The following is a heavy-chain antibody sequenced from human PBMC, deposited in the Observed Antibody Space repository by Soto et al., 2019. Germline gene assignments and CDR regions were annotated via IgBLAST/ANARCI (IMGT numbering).Heavy chain of an antibody. CDR2: INQDGSEK. CDR3: AITHVGRGYSGYDDY. V-gene: IGHV3-7*01. D-gene: IGHD5-12*01. CDR1: GFTFSDYW. J-gene: IGHJ4*02. Sequence: EVQLVESGGGLVQPGGSLRLSCAASGFTFSDYWMSWVRQAPGKGLEWVANINQDGSEKYYVGSVKGRFTISRDNAKNSLYLQMNSLRAEDTAVYYCAITHVGRGYSGYDDYWGQGTLVTVSS.